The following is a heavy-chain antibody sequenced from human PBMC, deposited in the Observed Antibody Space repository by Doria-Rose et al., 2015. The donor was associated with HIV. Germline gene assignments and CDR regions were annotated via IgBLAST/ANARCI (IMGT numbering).Heavy chain of an antibody. CDR1: GFSFESYA. V-gene: IGHV3-9*01. J-gene: IGHJ6*03. CDR2: ISWDSGAK. Sequence: VQSGGGLVQPGRSLRLSCVGSGFSFESYAMHWVRLAPGKGLEWVAGISWDSGAKGNADSVDGRFTISRDNAKKSVYLEMRSLRPEDTAFYYCAKAPIIGPKYYFYMDVWGKGTSVTVSS. D-gene: IGHD3-3*01. CDR3: AKAPIIGPKYYFYMDV.